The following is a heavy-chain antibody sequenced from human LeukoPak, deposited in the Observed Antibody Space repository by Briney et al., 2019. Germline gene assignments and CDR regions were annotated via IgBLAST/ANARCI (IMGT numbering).Heavy chain of an antibody. J-gene: IGHJ4*02. Sequence: GGSLRLSCAASGFTSSDYYMSWIRQAPGKGLEWVSYISSSGSTIYYADSVKGRFTISRDNSKNTLYLQMNSLGAEDTAVYYCAKDHTGQWLADYWGQGTLVTVSS. CDR3: AKDHTGQWLADY. D-gene: IGHD6-19*01. CDR2: ISSSGSTI. V-gene: IGHV3-11*01. CDR1: GFTSSDYY.